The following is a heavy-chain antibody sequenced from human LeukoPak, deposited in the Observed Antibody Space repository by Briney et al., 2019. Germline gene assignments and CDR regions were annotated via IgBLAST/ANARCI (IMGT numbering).Heavy chain of an antibody. Sequence: PVASVKVSCKASGYTFTSYGISWVRQAPGQGLEWMGWINPNSGGTNYAQKFQGRVTMTRDMSTSTVYMELSSLRSEDTAVYYCAREGDIVVVVDAFDIWGQGTMVTVSS. CDR3: AREGDIVVVVDAFDI. CDR1: GYTFTSYG. CDR2: INPNSGGT. D-gene: IGHD2-15*01. J-gene: IGHJ3*02. V-gene: IGHV1-18*01.